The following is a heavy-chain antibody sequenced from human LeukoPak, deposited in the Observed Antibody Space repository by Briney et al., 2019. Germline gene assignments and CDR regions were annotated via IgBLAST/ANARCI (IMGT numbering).Heavy chain of an antibody. J-gene: IGHJ4*02. V-gene: IGHV4-34*01. Sequence: PSQTLSLTCAVYGGSFSSYYWSWIRQPPGKGLEWIGEINHSGSTNYNPSLKSRVTISVDTSKNQFSLKLSSVTAADTAVYYCARGPGSGSYFFSYWGQGTLVTVSS. CDR2: INHSGST. D-gene: IGHD3-10*01. CDR3: ARGPGSGSYFFSY. CDR1: GGSFSSYY.